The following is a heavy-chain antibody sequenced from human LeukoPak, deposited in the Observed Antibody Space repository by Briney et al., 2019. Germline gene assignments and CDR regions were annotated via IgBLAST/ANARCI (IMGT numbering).Heavy chain of an antibody. Sequence: SETLPLTCTVSGGSISSYYWSWLRQPPGKGLEWIGYVYYSGSTNYNPSLKSRVTISVDTSKNQFSLKLSSVTAADTAVYYCARGLTYYDFLTGYYTFPYFDYWGQGTLVTVSS. D-gene: IGHD3-9*01. CDR2: VYYSGST. V-gene: IGHV4-59*01. CDR1: GGSISSYY. CDR3: ARGLTYYDFLTGYYTFPYFDY. J-gene: IGHJ4*02.